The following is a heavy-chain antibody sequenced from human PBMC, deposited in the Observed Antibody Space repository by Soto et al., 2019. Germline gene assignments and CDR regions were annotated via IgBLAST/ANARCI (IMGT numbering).Heavy chain of an antibody. CDR2: IYPGDSDT. J-gene: IGHJ6*02. V-gene: IGHV5-51*01. CDR1: GYSFTTYW. Sequence: GESLKISCKASGYSFTTYWIGWVRQMPGKGLEWMGIIYPGDSDTRYSPSFQGQVTISADKSISTAYLQWSSLKASDTAMYYCARSENTVNSYLYYYGMDVWGQGTTVTVSS. D-gene: IGHD4-17*01. CDR3: ARSENTVNSYLYYYGMDV.